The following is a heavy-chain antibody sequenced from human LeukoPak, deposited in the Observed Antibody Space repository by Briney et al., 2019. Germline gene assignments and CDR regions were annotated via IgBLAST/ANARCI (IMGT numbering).Heavy chain of an antibody. D-gene: IGHD2-21*01. CDR1: GDSVSSNSAA. J-gene: IGHJ6*02. V-gene: IGHV6-1*01. Sequence: SQTLSLTCAISGDSVSSNSAAWNWIRQSPSRGLEWLGRTYYRSKWYNEYAISVKSRISVNPDTSNNQFSLQLNSVTPEDTAVYYCVRDSYSPIRWSGMDVWGQGTTVTVSS. CDR3: VRDSYSPIRWSGMDV. CDR2: TYYRSKWYN.